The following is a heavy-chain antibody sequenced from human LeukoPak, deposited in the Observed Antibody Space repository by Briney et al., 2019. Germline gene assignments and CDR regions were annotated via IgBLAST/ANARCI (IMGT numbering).Heavy chain of an antibody. CDR3: ARVARRRDGYNPFDWFDP. J-gene: IGHJ5*02. CDR2: IIPIFGTA. CDR1: GGTFSSYA. D-gene: IGHD5-24*01. Sequence: EASVKVSCKASGGTFSSYAISWVRQAPGQGLEWMGGIIPIFGTANYAQKFQGRVTITTDESTSTAYMELSSLRSEDTAVYYCARVARRRDGYNPFDWFDPWGQGTLVTVSS. V-gene: IGHV1-69*05.